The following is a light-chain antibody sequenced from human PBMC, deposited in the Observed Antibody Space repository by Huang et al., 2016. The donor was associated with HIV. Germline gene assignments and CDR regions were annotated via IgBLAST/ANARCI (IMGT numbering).Light chain of an antibody. CDR2: ATS. V-gene: IGKV1-NL1*01. CDR1: QGITKS. J-gene: IGKJ2*01. CDR3: QQYYNTPYT. Sequence: DIQMTQSPSSLSASVGDRVTITCRASQGITKSLVWYQQKPGKAPKLLLFATSRLERGVPSRFSGSGSVTDFTLTIISLQPEDFATYYCQQYYNTPYTFGQGTKLEIK.